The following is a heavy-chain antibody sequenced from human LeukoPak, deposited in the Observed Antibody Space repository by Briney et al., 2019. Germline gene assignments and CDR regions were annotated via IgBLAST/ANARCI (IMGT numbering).Heavy chain of an antibody. CDR2: ISSSGSYT. J-gene: IGHJ4*02. V-gene: IGHV3-11*06. D-gene: IGHD2-15*01. Sequence: PGGSLRLSCAASGFTFSDYYMSWIRQAPGRGLEWVSYISSSGSYTNYADSVKGRFTISRDNAKNSLYLQMNSLRAEDTAVYYCARDGWSVQHPHGYWGQGTLVTVSS. CDR1: GFTFSDYY. CDR3: ARDGWSVQHPHGY.